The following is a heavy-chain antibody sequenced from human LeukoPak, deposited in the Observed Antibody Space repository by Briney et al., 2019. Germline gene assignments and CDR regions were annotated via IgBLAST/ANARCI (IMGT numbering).Heavy chain of an antibody. Sequence: GGSLRLSCAASGFMFSSNWMSWVRLAPGKGLEWVANIKEDGTETYYVESVKGRFTISRDNGKNSLYLQMNSLRVEDTAVYYCAKEGRSLQTYWGQGTLVTVSS. CDR3: AKEGRSLQTY. CDR2: IKEDGTET. J-gene: IGHJ4*02. CDR1: GFMFSSNW. D-gene: IGHD5-24*01. V-gene: IGHV3-7*03.